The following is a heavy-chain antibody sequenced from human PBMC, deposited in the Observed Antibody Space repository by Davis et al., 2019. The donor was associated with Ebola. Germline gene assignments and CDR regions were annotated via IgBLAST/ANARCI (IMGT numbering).Heavy chain of an antibody. V-gene: IGHV3-73*01. CDR1: GFTFSGSA. J-gene: IGHJ6*02. Sequence: PGGSLRLSCAASGFTFSGSAMHWVRQASGKGLEWVGRIRSKANSYATAYAASVKGRFTISRDDSKNTAYLQMNSLKTEDTAVYYCTRGARILGVVTPQPKYYYYGMDVWGQGTTVTVSS. CDR2: IRSKANSYAT. CDR3: TRGARILGVVTPQPKYYYYGMDV. D-gene: IGHD3-3*01.